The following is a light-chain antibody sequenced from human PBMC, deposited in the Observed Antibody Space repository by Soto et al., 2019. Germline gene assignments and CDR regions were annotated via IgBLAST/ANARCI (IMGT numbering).Light chain of an antibody. CDR1: QGIRND. Sequence: AIQMTQSQASLSASVGHRVTITCRASQGIRNDLGWYQQKPGKAPKVLIYAASSLQSGVPSRFRGRGSGTDFTLNISSLQPEDVATYYCQESYNYPFTCGPGTKVDI. CDR3: QESYNYPFT. CDR2: AAS. J-gene: IGKJ3*01. V-gene: IGKV1-6*01.